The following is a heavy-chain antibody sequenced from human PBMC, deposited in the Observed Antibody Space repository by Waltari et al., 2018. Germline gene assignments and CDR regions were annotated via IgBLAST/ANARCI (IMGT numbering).Heavy chain of an antibody. D-gene: IGHD1-26*01. J-gene: IGHJ3*02. CDR2: IYHTRTT. Sequence: QVQLQESGPGLVKPSETLSLTCAVSGYSISTGYYWSWIRQPPGKGLEWIGGIYHTRTTYYNASLTIRVTISVDTSKNQFSLNLSFVTAADTALYFCARGGSGSYMGSFDIWGQGPMVTVSS. CDR3: ARGGSGSYMGSFDI. V-gene: IGHV4-38-2*01. CDR1: GYSISTGYY.